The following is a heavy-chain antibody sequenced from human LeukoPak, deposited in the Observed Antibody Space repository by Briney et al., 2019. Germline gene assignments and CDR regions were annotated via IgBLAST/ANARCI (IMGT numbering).Heavy chain of an antibody. CDR1: GFMFDDYT. D-gene: IGHD3-3*01. J-gene: IGHJ4*02. V-gene: IGHV3-9*01. Sequence: GGSLRLSCAASGFMFDDYTMHWVRQAPGKGLEWASGINWNGDIIGYADSVKGRFTISRDNAKNSLYLQMGSLRAEDTAFYYCAKDGVSVFGVIISFDFWGQGTLVTVSS. CDR2: INWNGDII. CDR3: AKDGVSVFGVIISFDF.